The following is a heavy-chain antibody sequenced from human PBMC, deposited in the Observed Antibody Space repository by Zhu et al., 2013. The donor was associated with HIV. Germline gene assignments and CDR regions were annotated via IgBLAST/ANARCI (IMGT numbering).Heavy chain of an antibody. D-gene: IGHD2-2*01. J-gene: IGHJ6*02. V-gene: IGHV3-48*03. Sequence: EVQLVESGGGLVQPGGSLRLSCAASGFTFSSYEMNWVRQAPGKGLEWVSYISSSGSTIYYADSVKGRFTISRDNAKNSLYLQMNSLRAEDTAVYYCASNYCSSTSCYWRYGMDVWGQGTTVTVSS. CDR3: ASNYCSSTSCYWRYGMDV. CDR2: ISSSGSTI. CDR1: GFTFSSYE.